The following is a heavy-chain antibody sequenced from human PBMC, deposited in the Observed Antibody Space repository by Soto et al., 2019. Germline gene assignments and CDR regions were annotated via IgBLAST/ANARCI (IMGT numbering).Heavy chain of an antibody. V-gene: IGHV3-21*01. J-gene: IGHJ5*02. CDR1: GFTFNTYD. Sequence: EVQLVESGGGLVKPGGFLRLSCAASGFTFNTYDMNWVRQAPGKGLEWVSSITASSAYIYYADSVRGRITISRDNVKNSLFLQMHSLRAEDTAVYYCVRSGTARLLRHSWFDTWGQGTLVTVSS. CDR3: VRSGTARLLRHSWFDT. D-gene: IGHD2-21*01. CDR2: ITASSAYI.